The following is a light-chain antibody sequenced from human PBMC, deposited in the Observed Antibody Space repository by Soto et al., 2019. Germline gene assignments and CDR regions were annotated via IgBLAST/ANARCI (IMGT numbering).Light chain of an antibody. J-gene: IGLJ2*01. CDR1: SSDVGGYNY. CDR2: DVS. CDR3: CSYAGSYTLEV. Sequence: QSALTQPRSVSGSPGQSVTISCTGTSSDVGGYNYVSWYQQNPGKAPKLMIYDVSKRPSGVPDRFSGSKSGNTASLTISGLQAEDEADYYCCSYAGSYTLEVFGGGTQLTVL. V-gene: IGLV2-11*01.